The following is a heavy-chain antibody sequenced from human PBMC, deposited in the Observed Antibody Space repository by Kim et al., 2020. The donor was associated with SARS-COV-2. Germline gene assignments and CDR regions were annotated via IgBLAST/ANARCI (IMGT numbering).Heavy chain of an antibody. V-gene: IGHV3-21*01. J-gene: IGHJ4*02. Sequence: GGSLRLSCAASGFTFSSYSMNWVRQAPGKGLEWVSSISSSSSYIYYADSVKGRFTISRDNAKNSLYLQMNSLRAEDTAVYYCARPNIAAATYYFDYWGQGTLVTVSS. CDR1: GFTFSSYS. D-gene: IGHD6-13*01. CDR2: ISSSSSYI. CDR3: ARPNIAAATYYFDY.